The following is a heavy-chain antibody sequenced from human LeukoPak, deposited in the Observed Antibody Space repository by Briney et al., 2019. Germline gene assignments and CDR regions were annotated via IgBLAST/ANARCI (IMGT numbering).Heavy chain of an antibody. D-gene: IGHD6-19*01. Sequence: GGSLRLSCAASGFTFSNYAMNWVRQAPGKGLEWVSGISGSGAGTYYADSVRGRFTISRDNSKNTLYLQMNSLRPEDTAVYYRARDPSGSGPDFDFWGQGTLVTVSS. CDR1: GFTFSNYA. CDR3: ARDPSGSGPDFDF. V-gene: IGHV3-23*01. CDR2: ISGSGAGT. J-gene: IGHJ4*02.